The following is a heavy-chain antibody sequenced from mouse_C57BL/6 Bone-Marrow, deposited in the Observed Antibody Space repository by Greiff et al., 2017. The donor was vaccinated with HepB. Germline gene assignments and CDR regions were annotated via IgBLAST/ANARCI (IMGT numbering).Heavy chain of an antibody. CDR2: IHPNSGST. J-gene: IGHJ1*03. CDR3: ARGGRYWYFDV. V-gene: IGHV1-64*01. D-gene: IGHD3-3*01. CDR1: GYTFTSYW. Sequence: QVQLQQSGAELVKPGASVKLSCKASGYTFTSYWMHWVKQRPGQGLEWIGMIHPNSGSTNYNEKFKSKATLTVDKSSSTAYMQLSSLTSEDSAVYYCARGGRYWYFDVWGTGTTVTVSS.